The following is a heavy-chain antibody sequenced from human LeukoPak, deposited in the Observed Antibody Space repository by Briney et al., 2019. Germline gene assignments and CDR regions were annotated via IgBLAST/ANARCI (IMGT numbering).Heavy chain of an antibody. CDR2: ISGSGGST. Sequence: GGSLSLSCAASGFTFSSYSMSWIRQAPGKGLEWVSAISGSGGSTYYADSVKGRFTISRDNSKNTLYLQMNSLRAEDTAVYYCAKGGRWLQFWPDAFDIWGQGTMVTVSS. V-gene: IGHV3-23*01. J-gene: IGHJ3*02. CDR3: AKGGRWLQFWPDAFDI. CDR1: GFTFSSYS. D-gene: IGHD5-24*01.